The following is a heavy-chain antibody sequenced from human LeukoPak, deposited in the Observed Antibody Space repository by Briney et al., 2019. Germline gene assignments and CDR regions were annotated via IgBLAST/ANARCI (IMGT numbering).Heavy chain of an antibody. CDR3: AKDLEMATIWPRGPFDY. V-gene: IGHV3-30*02. CDR2: IRYDGSNK. CDR1: GFTFSSYG. J-gene: IGHJ4*02. D-gene: IGHD5-24*01. Sequence: AGGSLRLSCAASGFTFSSYGMHWVRQAPGKGLEWVAFIRYDGSNKYYADSVKGRFTISRDNSKNTLYLQMNSLRAEDTAVYYCAKDLEMATIWPRGPFDYWGQGTLVTVSS.